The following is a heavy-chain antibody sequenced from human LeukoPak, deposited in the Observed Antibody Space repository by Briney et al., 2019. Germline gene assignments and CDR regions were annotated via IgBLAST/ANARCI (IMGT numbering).Heavy chain of an antibody. D-gene: IGHD1-26*01. V-gene: IGHV4-61*01. CDR3: ARGGATDYFDY. CDR1: GGSVSSGSYY. Sequence: PSETLSLTCTVSGGSVSSGSYYWSWIRQPPGKGLEWIGYIYYSGSTNYNPSLKNRVTISVDTSKNQFSLKLSSVTAADTAVYYCARGGATDYFDYWGQGTLVTVSS. J-gene: IGHJ4*02. CDR2: IYYSGST.